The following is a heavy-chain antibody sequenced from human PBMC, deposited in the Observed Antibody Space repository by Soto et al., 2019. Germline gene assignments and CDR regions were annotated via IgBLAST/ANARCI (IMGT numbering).Heavy chain of an antibody. Sequence: ASVKVSCKASGYTFTGYYMHWVRQAPGQGLEWMGWINPNSGGTNYAQKFQGWVTMTRDTSISTAYMELSRLRSDDTAVYYCARSVGYYYYGMDVWGQGTTVTV. D-gene: IGHD1-26*01. CDR2: INPNSGGT. V-gene: IGHV1-2*04. J-gene: IGHJ6*02. CDR1: GYTFTGYY. CDR3: ARSVGYYYYGMDV.